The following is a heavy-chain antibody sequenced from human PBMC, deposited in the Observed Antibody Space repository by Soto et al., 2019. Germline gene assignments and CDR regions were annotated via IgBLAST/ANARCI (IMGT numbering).Heavy chain of an antibody. CDR3: ARGYDFWSGYYYPYGMDV. V-gene: IGHV3-30-3*01. Sequence: PGGSLRLSCAASGFTFSSYAMHWVRQAPGKGLEWVAVISYDGSNKNYADSVKGRFTISRDNSKNTLYLQMNSLRAEDTAVYYCARGYDFWSGYYYPYGMDVWGQRTTVTVSS. J-gene: IGHJ6*02. D-gene: IGHD3-3*01. CDR1: GFTFSSYA. CDR2: ISYDGSNK.